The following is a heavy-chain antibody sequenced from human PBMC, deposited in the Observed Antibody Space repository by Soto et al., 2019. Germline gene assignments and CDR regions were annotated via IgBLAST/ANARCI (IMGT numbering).Heavy chain of an antibody. CDR3: ARQVESGYDFDY. J-gene: IGHJ4*02. Sequence: QLQLQESGPGLVKPSETLSLTCTVSGGSISSSSYYWGWIRQPPGKGLEWIGSIYYSGSTYYNPSLKSRVTISVDTSKNQFSLKLSSVTAADTAVYYCARQVESGYDFDYWGQGTLVTVSS. CDR2: IYYSGST. D-gene: IGHD5-12*01. CDR1: GGSISSSSYY. V-gene: IGHV4-39*01.